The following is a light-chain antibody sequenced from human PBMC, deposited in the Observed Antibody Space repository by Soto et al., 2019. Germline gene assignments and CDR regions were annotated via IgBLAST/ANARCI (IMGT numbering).Light chain of an antibody. Sequence: QSVLTQPPSVSGSPGQRVTISCTGSSSNIGAGYDVHWYQQPPGTAPKLLIHGNSNRPSGVPDRFSGSKSGTSASLAITGLQAEDEADYYCQSYDSSLSGWVFGTGTKVTVL. CDR2: GNS. J-gene: IGLJ1*01. V-gene: IGLV1-40*01. CDR1: SSNIGAGYD. CDR3: QSYDSSLSGWV.